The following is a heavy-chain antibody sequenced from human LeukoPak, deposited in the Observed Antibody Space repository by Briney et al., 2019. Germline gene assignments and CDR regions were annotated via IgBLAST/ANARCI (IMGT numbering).Heavy chain of an antibody. CDR2: INSDGSST. V-gene: IGHV3-74*01. D-gene: IGHD5-18*01. J-gene: IGHJ4*02. Sequence: QTGGSLRLSCAASGFTFSSYWMHWVRQAPGKGLVWVSRINSDGSSTSSADSVKGRFTVSRDNAKNTLYLQMNSLRAEDTAVYYCASHYSYGKTFDYWGQGTLVTVSS. CDR3: ASHYSYGKTFDY. CDR1: GFTFSSYW.